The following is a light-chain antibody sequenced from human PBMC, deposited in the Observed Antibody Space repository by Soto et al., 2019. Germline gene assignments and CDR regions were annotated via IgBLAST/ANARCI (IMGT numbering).Light chain of an antibody. J-gene: IGLJ1*01. CDR3: SSYTSISICV. Sequence: QPALTQPASVSGSPGQSITISCTGTSNDVGGYNYVSWYQQHPGKAPKLMIYDVSNRPSGVSNRFSGSKSGNTASLTISGLQAEFLAEYYCSSYTSISICVFVTVTIVTVL. V-gene: IGLV2-14*01. CDR1: SNDVGGYNY. CDR2: DVS.